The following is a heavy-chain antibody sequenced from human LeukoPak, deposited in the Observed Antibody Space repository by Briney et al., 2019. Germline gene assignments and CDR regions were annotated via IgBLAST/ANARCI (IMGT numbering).Heavy chain of an antibody. D-gene: IGHD6-19*01. J-gene: IGHJ4*02. CDR2: FTSG. Sequence: GGSLRLSCAASGLTFSDYAMRWFRQAPGKGLEWVSGFTSGFKGRFTISRDNSKNTFHLRLNSLRAEDTAVYYCAKDSSESTVADVFFEYWGQGTLVTVSS. CDR3: AKDSSESTVADVFFEY. CDR1: GLTFSDYA. V-gene: IGHV3-23*01.